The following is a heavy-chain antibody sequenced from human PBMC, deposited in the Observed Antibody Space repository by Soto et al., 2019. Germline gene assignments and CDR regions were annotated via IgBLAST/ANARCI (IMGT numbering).Heavy chain of an antibody. D-gene: IGHD3-9*01. J-gene: IGHJ4*02. CDR1: GFSLTTNEMS. Sequence: SGPTLVNPTQTLTLACTLSGFSLTTNEMSVTWIRHPPGKALEWLALIDGNDQKYYNSSLKTRITLSKDTSKNHVVLTMTNMDPLDTGTYFCERLLKGGTSDWIHIDCCGQGTLVTVSS. CDR3: ERLLKGGTSDWIHIDC. CDR2: IDGNDQK. V-gene: IGHV2-70*01.